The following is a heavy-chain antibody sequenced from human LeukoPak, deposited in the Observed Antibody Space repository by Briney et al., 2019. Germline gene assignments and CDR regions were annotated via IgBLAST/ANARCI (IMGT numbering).Heavy chain of an antibody. CDR1: GGTFSSYT. CDR3: ASRLNEADSSGYEDY. D-gene: IGHD3-22*01. V-gene: IGHV1-69*02. Sequence: SVKVSCKASGGTFSSYTISWVRQAPGQGLEWMGRIIPILGIANYAQKFQGRVTITADKSTSTAYMELSSLRSEDTAVYYCASRLNEADSSGYEDYWGQGTLVTVSS. J-gene: IGHJ4*02. CDR2: IIPILGIA.